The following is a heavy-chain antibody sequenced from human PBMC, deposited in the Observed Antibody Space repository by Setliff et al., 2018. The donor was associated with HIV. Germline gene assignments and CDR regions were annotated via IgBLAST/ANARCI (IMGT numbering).Heavy chain of an antibody. V-gene: IGHV3-7*01. CDR3: ARGIYTGYDHFDY. J-gene: IGHJ4*02. Sequence: PGGSLRLSCEASGISFSSYAMNWVRQAPGKGLEWVANIKQDGSEKSYVDSVKGRFTISRDNAKNSLYLQMNSLRAEDTAVYYCARGIYTGYDHFDYWGQGTLVTVSS. CDR1: GISFSSYA. D-gene: IGHD5-12*01. CDR2: IKQDGSEK.